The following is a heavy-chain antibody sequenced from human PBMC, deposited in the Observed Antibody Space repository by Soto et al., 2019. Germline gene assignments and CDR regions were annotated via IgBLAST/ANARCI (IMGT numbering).Heavy chain of an antibody. CDR2: INHSGST. J-gene: IGHJ3*02. Sequence: QVQLQQWGAGLLKPSETLSLTCAVYGGSFSGYYWSWIRQPPGKGLEWIGEINHSGSTNYNPSLKIRVTISVDTSKNQFSLKLSSVTAADTAVYYCARVAQQLKAFDIWGQGTMVTVSS. V-gene: IGHV4-34*01. D-gene: IGHD6-13*01. CDR1: GGSFSGYY. CDR3: ARVAQQLKAFDI.